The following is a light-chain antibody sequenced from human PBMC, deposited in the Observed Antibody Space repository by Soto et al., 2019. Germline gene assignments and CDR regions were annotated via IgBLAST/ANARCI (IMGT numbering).Light chain of an antibody. V-gene: IGKV3-15*01. CDR3: QQYHNWPPQYT. Sequence: EIVMTQSPASLSVSPGDGATLSCRASQSVACNVAWYQQKPGQGPRLLIHGASTRAVGVPARFSGSGSGTDFTLTISSLQSEYFAVYYCQQYHNWPPQYTFGQGTKLQIK. CDR2: GAS. J-gene: IGKJ2*01. CDR1: QSVACN.